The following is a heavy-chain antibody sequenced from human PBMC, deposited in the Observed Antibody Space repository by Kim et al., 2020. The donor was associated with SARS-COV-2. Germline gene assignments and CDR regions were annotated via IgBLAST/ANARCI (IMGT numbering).Heavy chain of an antibody. J-gene: IGHJ4*02. CDR2: ISYDGSDK. V-gene: IGHV3-30*18. CDR3: AKEDAVRVAGDFDL. CDR1: GFTFSNYG. D-gene: IGHD6-19*01. Sequence: GGSLRLSCVASGFTFSNYGMHWVRQAPGEGLEWVAVISYDGSDKKEADSVKGRFIVARDNSKNTVFLQMDSLILDDTGVYYCAKEDAVRVAGDFDLWGQGTLVTVSS.